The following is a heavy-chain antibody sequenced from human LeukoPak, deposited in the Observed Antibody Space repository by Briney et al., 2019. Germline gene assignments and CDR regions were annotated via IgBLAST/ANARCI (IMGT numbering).Heavy chain of an antibody. V-gene: IGHV4-34*01. CDR3: VSHIRGGFDP. Sequence: SETLSLTCGVYGGSFSGCWSWIRQPPGKGLEWIGEIHYGGSTKYNPSLKSRVTISVDTSKKEISLKLTSVTAADTAVYYCVSHIRGGFDPWGQGTLVTVSS. CDR2: IHYGGST. D-gene: IGHD3-16*01. CDR1: GGSFSGC. J-gene: IGHJ5*02.